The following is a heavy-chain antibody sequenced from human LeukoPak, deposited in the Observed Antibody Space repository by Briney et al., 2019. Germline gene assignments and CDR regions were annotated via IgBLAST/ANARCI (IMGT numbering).Heavy chain of an antibody. CDR2: IYYSGST. CDR1: GGSISSGGYY. Sequence: SQTLSLTCTVPGGSISSGGYYWSWIRQHPGKGLEWIGYIYYSGSTYYNPSLKSRVTISVDTSKNQFSLKLSSVTAADTAVYYCARESTVDGMDVWGQGTTVTVSS. J-gene: IGHJ6*02. D-gene: IGHD2-21*01. CDR3: ARESTVDGMDV. V-gene: IGHV4-31*03.